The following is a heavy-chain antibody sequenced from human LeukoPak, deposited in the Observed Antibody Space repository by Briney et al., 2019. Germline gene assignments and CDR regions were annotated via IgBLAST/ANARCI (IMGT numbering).Heavy chain of an antibody. V-gene: IGHV4-39*07. Sequence: PSETLSLTCTVSGGSISSSSYYWGWIRQPPGKGLEWIGSIYYSGSTYYNPSLKSRVTISVDTSKNQFSLKLSSVTAADTAVYYCARVRGSGLYYYYYYYMDVWGKGTTVTVSS. CDR2: IYYSGST. D-gene: IGHD3-10*01. J-gene: IGHJ6*03. CDR3: ARVRGSGLYYYYYYYMDV. CDR1: GGSISSSSYY.